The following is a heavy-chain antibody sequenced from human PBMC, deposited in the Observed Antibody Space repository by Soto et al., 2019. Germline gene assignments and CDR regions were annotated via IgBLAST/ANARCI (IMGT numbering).Heavy chain of an antibody. CDR3: ARVMVRGVIRVPAPLLEEFNWSDP. D-gene: IGHD3-10*01. Sequence: GASVKVSCKASGYTFTSYGIIWVRQAPGQGLEWMGWISAYNGDTNYAQNLQGRLTMTTDTSTSTVYMELRSLRSDDTAVYYCARVMVRGVIRVPAPLLEEFNWSDPWGQGTLVTVSS. V-gene: IGHV1-18*01. J-gene: IGHJ5*02. CDR2: ISAYNGDT. CDR1: GYTFTSYG.